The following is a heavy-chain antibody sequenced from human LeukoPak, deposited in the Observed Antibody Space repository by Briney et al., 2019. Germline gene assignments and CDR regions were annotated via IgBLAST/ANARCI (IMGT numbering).Heavy chain of an antibody. J-gene: IGHJ4*02. D-gene: IGHD5-12*01. Sequence: GRSLRLSCAASGFTFDDYAMHWVRQAPGKGLEWVSGISWNSGSIGYADSVKGRFTISRDNAKNSLYLQMNSLRAEDTALYYCAKSPPLRGYSGYDMYYFDYWGQGTLVTVSS. CDR3: AKSPPLRGYSGYDMYYFDY. V-gene: IGHV3-9*01. CDR1: GFTFDDYA. CDR2: ISWNSGSI.